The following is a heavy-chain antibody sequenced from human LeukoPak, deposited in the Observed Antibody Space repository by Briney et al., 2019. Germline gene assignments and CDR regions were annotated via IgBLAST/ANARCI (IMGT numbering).Heavy chain of an antibody. CDR1: GGSISSGSYY. D-gene: IGHD4-17*01. Sequence: SQTLSLTCTVSGGSISSGSYYWSWIRQPAGKGLEWIGRIYTSGSTNYNPSLKSRVTISVDTSKNQFSLKLSSVTAADTAVYYCARGDGKDFDYWGQGTLVTVSS. CDR2: IYTSGST. V-gene: IGHV4-61*02. J-gene: IGHJ4*02. CDR3: ARGDGKDFDY.